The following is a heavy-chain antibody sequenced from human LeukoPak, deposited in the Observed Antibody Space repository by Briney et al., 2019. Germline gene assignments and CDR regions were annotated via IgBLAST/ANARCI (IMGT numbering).Heavy chain of an antibody. V-gene: IGHV4-59*01. D-gene: IGHD3-22*01. CDR3: ARVTGYMIEDYFDY. Sequence: KPSETLSLTCTVSGGSISSYYWSWIRQPPGKGLEWIGYIYYSGSTNYNPSLKSRVTISVKTSKNLFPLKLSSVTAADTAVYYCARVTGYMIEDYFDYWGQGTLVTVSS. CDR1: GGSISSYY. CDR2: IYYSGST. J-gene: IGHJ4*02.